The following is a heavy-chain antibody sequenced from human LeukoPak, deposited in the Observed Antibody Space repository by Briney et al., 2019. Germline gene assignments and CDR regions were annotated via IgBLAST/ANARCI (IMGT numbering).Heavy chain of an antibody. CDR1: GYSIRNGDY. J-gene: IGHJ4*02. D-gene: IGHD6-6*01. V-gene: IGHV4-38-2*01. CDR2: MYNSVSI. Sequence: SETLSLTCVVSGYSIRNGDYWGWIRQSPGTGLEWIASMYNSVSIHYNPSLKSRVTILVDTSKNEFSLKMRSVTAADTAVYYCARNSSSGFFDYWGQGTLATVSS. CDR3: ARNSSSGFFDY.